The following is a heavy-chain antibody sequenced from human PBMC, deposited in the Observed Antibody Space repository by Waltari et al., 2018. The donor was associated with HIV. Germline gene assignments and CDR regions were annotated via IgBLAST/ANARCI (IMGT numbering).Heavy chain of an antibody. CDR2: ISWNSGSI. CDR1: GFTFDNYA. J-gene: IGHJ5*02. D-gene: IGHD3-16*01. Sequence: EVQLVESGGGLVQPGRSLRLSCAASGFTFDNYAMHWVRQAPGEGLEWVSGISWNSGSIGYADSGKGRFTISRDNAKNSLYLQMNSLRAEDTALYYCAKDGQFAAPWGQGTLVTVSS. CDR3: AKDGQFAAP. V-gene: IGHV3-9*01.